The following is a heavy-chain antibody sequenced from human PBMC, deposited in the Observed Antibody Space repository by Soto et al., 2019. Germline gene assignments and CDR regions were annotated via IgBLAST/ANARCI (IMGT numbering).Heavy chain of an antibody. CDR1: GVSINSGGYY. J-gene: IGHJ3*02. V-gene: IGHV4-31*03. D-gene: IGHD1-1*01. CDR2: IYYTVHT. Sequence: QVQLQESGPGLVKPSQTLSLTCSVSGVSINSGGYYWSWIRHHPGKGLEWIGYIYYTVHTFYNPSIKSRVAMSLDTSKNQFSLKLSSVTDADTPVYYCARGSQLERGGLDIWGQGTMVTVSS. CDR3: ARGSQLERGGLDI.